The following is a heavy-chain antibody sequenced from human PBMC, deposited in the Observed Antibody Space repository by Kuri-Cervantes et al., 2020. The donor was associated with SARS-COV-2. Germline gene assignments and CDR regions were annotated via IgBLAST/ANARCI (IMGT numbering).Heavy chain of an antibody. J-gene: IGHJ5*02. CDR1: GDSMSNYY. D-gene: IGHD3-22*01. Sequence: SETLSLTCTVSGDSMSNYYWTWIRQPPGKGLEWIGYIFSTGSTRYNPSLESRVSISIDTSKKQFSLKMTSVTAADTAVYFCVRDYFDASGVGWFDPWGPGTLVTVSS. CDR2: IFSTGST. CDR3: VRDYFDASGVGWFDP. V-gene: IGHV4-59*01.